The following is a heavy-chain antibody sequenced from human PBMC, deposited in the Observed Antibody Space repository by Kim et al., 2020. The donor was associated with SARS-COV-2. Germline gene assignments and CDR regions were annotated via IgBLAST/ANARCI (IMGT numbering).Heavy chain of an antibody. CDR2: IIPIFGTA. V-gene: IGHV1-69*13. CDR1: GGTFSSYA. CDR3: ASRYYYDSSGYYKAYYYYGMDL. D-gene: IGHD3-22*01. J-gene: IGHJ6*02. Sequence: SVKVSCKASGGTFSSYAISWVRQAPGQGLEWMGGIIPIFGTANYAQKFQGRVTITADESTSTAYMELSSLRSEDTAVYYCASRYYYDSSGYYKAYYYYGMDLWGQGTTVTVSS.